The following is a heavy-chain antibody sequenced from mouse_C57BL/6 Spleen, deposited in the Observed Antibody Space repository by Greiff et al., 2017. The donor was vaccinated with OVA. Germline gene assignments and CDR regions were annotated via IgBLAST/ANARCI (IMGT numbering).Heavy chain of an antibody. CDR2: INYDGSST. D-gene: IGHD2-2*01. CDR3: AREGLVTTRGFAY. CDR1: GFTFSDYY. V-gene: IGHV5-16*01. Sequence: EVKLVESEGGLVQPGSSMKLSCTASGFTFSDYYMAWVRQVPEKGLEWVANINYDGSSTYYLDSLKSRFIISRDNAKNILYLQMSSLKSEDTATYYCAREGLVTTRGFAYWGQGTLVTVSA. J-gene: IGHJ3*01.